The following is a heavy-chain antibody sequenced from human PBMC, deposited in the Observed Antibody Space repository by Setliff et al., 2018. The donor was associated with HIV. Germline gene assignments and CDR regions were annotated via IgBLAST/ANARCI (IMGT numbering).Heavy chain of an antibody. CDR2: INPEGGGT. V-gene: IGHV1-46*01. CDR1: GYIFRNHY. J-gene: IGHJ6*03. CDR3: ARAVSTLIRGVTLNHFYYMDV. Sequence: ASVKVSCQASGYIFRNHYIHWVRQAPGKGLEWMAMINPEGGGTTNAQKFQGRITLASDTSTSTVYMELRSLTHEDTAIYFCARAVSTLIRGVTLNHFYYMDVWGTGTTVTVSS. D-gene: IGHD3-10*01.